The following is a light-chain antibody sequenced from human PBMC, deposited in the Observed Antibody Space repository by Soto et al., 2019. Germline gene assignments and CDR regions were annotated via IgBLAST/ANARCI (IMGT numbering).Light chain of an antibody. Sequence: IVLTQSPATLYLSPGKRATLSCRASQSVNQKLGWYQQKPGQAPRLLIYVASYRATGIPARFSGSGSGTEYTLTISNLQAEDFAVYYCQQFNNWPHTFGQGTRLEIK. J-gene: IGKJ5*01. CDR3: QQFNNWPHT. CDR1: QSVNQK. CDR2: VAS. V-gene: IGKV3-15*01.